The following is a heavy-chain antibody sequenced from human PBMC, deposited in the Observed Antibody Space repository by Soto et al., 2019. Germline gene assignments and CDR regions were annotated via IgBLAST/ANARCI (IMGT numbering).Heavy chain of an antibody. Sequence: QVQLVQSGAEVKKPGSSVKVSCKASGGTFSRYSITWVRQAPGHGLEWIGRIIPIFGIASYAQKFQGRVTITAYESTSTAYRELSSLRSDDTAVYYCAREDRDRETGLVPAAIDGMDVWGQGTTVTVSS. CDR2: IIPIFGIA. CDR3: AREDRDRETGLVPAAIDGMDV. D-gene: IGHD2-2*01. V-gene: IGHV1-69*08. J-gene: IGHJ6*02. CDR1: GGTFSRYS.